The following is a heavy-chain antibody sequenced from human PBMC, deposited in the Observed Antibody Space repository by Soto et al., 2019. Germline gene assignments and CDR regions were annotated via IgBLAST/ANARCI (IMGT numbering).Heavy chain of an antibody. CDR3: AKERASIWRGYYFDY. D-gene: IGHD3-3*01. CDR2: ISYDGSNK. CDR1: GFTFSSYG. Sequence: GGSLRLSCAASGFTFSSYGMHWVRQAPGKGLEWVAVISYDGSNKYYADSVKGRFTISRDNSKNTLYLQMNSLRAEDTAVYYCAKERASIWRGYYFDYWGQGTLVTVSS. J-gene: IGHJ4*02. V-gene: IGHV3-30*18.